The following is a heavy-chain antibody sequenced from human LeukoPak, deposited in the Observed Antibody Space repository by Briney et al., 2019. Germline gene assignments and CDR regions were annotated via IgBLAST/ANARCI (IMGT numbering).Heavy chain of an antibody. CDR2: ISGSGDYS. CDR3: AKRGVVIRVVLVGFHKEAYYFDS. V-gene: IGHV3-23*01. Sequence: PGGSLRLSCAASGFTFSNYVMNWVRQAPGKGLEWVSAISGSGDYSNSADSVKGRFTISRDSPKNTLYLQMNSLRAEDTAVYFCAKRGVVIRVVLVGFHKEAYYFDSWGQGALVTVSS. D-gene: IGHD3-10*01. J-gene: IGHJ4*02. CDR1: GFTFSNYV.